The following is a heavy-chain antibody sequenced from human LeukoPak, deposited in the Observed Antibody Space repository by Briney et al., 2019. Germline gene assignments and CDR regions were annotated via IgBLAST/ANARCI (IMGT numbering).Heavy chain of an antibody. CDR2: ITNRGDST. CDR3: AKDRRGNWNYVGAFDI. D-gene: IGHD1-7*01. Sequence: GGSLRLSCAASGFTFSNYAMNWARQAPGKGLEWVSAITNRGDSTYYADSVKGRFTISRDNSKNTLYLQMNSLRAEDTAVYYCAKDRRGNWNYVGAFDIWGQGTMVTVSS. CDR1: GFTFSNYA. J-gene: IGHJ3*02. V-gene: IGHV3-23*01.